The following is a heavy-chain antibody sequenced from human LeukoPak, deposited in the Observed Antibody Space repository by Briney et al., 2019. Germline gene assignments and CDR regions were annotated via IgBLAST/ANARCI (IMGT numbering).Heavy chain of an antibody. V-gene: IGHV4-4*07. CDR2: IYTSGST. Sequence: PSETLSLTCTVSGGSISSYYWSWIRQPAGKGLEWIGRIYTSGSTNYNPSLKSRVTMSVDTSKNQFSLKLSSVTAADTAVYYCARSPDILTGEKFDYWGQGTLVTVSS. D-gene: IGHD3-9*01. CDR3: ARSPDILTGEKFDY. J-gene: IGHJ4*02. CDR1: GGSISSYY.